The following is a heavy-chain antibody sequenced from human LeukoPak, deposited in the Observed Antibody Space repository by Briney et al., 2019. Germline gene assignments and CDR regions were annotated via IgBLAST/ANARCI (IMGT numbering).Heavy chain of an antibody. CDR2: IIPIFGTA. J-gene: IGHJ4*02. D-gene: IGHD3-22*01. CDR1: GGTFSGYA. Sequence: ASVKVSCKASGGTFSGYAISWVRQAPGQGLEWMGGIIPIFGTANYAQKFQGRVTITTDESTSTAYMELSSLRSEDTAVYYCASPGGSSGYKSRLPEPSAFDYWGQGTLVTVSS. CDR3: ASPGGSSGYKSRLPEPSAFDY. V-gene: IGHV1-69*05.